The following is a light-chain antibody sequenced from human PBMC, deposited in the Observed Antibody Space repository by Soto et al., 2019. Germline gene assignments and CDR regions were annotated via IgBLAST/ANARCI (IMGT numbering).Light chain of an antibody. Sequence: IQLTQSPSSLSASVGDRVTITCRASQGISSYLAWYQHQPGKAPKLLIYAASTLQTGVPPRFSGSGSGTAFTLTISSLQPEDFGTYYCQQLNSYPRTFGPGTKVDL. V-gene: IGKV1-9*01. J-gene: IGKJ3*01. CDR1: QGISSY. CDR3: QQLNSYPRT. CDR2: AAS.